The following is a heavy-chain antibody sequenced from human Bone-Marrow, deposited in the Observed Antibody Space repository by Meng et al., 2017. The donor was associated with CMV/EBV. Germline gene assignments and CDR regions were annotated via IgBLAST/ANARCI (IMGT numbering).Heavy chain of an antibody. Sequence: ASVKVSCKASGYTFTSYGISWVRQAPGQGLEWMGWISAYNGNTNYAQKLQGRVTMTTDTSTNTAYMELRSLRSDDTAVYYCARDLGGGYSRYYYYGMDFWGQGTPVTVSS. CDR2: ISAYNGNT. V-gene: IGHV1-18*01. CDR1: GYTFTSYG. D-gene: IGHD6-13*01. CDR3: ARDLGGGYSRYYYYGMDF. J-gene: IGHJ6*02.